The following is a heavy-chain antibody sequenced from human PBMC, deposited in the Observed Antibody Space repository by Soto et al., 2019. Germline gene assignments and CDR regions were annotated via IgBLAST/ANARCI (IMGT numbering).Heavy chain of an antibody. CDR3: SFKRGYGSGGSCSHAAFDI. CDR2: ISGSGGST. Sequence: GGSLRLSCAASGFTFSSYAMSWVRQAPGKGLEWVSAISGSGGSTYYADSVKGRFTISRDNSKNTLYLQMNSLGAEDTAVYYCSFKRGYGSGGSCSHAAFDIWGQGTTVTVSS. J-gene: IGHJ3*02. D-gene: IGHD2-15*01. CDR1: GFTFSSYA. V-gene: IGHV3-23*01.